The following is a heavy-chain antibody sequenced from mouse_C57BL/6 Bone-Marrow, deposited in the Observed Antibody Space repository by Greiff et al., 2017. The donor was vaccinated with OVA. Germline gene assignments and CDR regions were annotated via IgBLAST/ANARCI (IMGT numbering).Heavy chain of an antibody. Sequence: QVHVKQPGAELVKPGASVKVSCKASGYTFTSYWMHWVKQRPGQGLEWIGRIHPSDSATNYNQKFKGKATLTVDKSSSTAYMQLSSLTSEDSAVYYCANLLWHFDYWGQGTTLTVSS. CDR2: IHPSDSAT. D-gene: IGHD2-1*01. CDR1: GYTFTSYW. J-gene: IGHJ2*01. CDR3: ANLLWHFDY. V-gene: IGHV1-74*01.